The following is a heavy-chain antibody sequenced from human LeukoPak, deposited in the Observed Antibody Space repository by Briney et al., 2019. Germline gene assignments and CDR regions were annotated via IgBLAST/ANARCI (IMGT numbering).Heavy chain of an antibody. CDR2: IWYDGSNK. Sequence: GGSLRLSCAASGFTFSSYGMRWVRQAPGKGLEWVAVIWYDGSNKYYADSVKGRFTISRDNSKNTLYLQMNSLRAEDTAVYYCARDGRGSLDYYGMDVWGQGTTVTVSS. D-gene: IGHD1-26*01. CDR1: GFTFSSYG. J-gene: IGHJ6*02. V-gene: IGHV3-33*01. CDR3: ARDGRGSLDYYGMDV.